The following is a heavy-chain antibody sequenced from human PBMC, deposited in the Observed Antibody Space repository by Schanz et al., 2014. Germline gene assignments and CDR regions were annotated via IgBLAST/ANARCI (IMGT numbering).Heavy chain of an antibody. CDR1: GGSFSGYY. CDR2: SDHSGST. Sequence: QVQLQQWGAGLLKPSETLSLTCAVYGGSFSGYYWSWIRQPPGKGLEWIGESDHSGSTNYNASLKRRVSISVATQKKRSALKLIYVPAADTAVYYCARGSRFYDVLTGYYKGGWFDPWGQGTLVTVSS. V-gene: IGHV4-34*01. CDR3: ARGSRFYDVLTGYYKGGWFDP. D-gene: IGHD3-9*01. J-gene: IGHJ5*02.